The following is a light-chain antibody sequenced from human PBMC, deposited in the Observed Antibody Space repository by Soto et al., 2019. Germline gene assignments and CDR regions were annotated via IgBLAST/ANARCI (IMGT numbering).Light chain of an antibody. CDR2: SNV. V-gene: IGLV1-40*01. Sequence: QSVLTQPPSVSGAPGQRVTISCTGSSSNIGAGFDVHWYQHVPGTAPKLLIFSNVNRPSGVPARSSGSKSGTSASLAITGLQAEDEADYYCQSYDSSLSGSYVFGTGTKLTVL. CDR1: SSNIGAGFD. J-gene: IGLJ1*01. CDR3: QSYDSSLSGSYV.